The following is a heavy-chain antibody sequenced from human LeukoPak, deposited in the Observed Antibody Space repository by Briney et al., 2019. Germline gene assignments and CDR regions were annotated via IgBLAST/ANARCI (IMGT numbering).Heavy chain of an antibody. CDR2: INGDGTYT. V-gene: IGHV3-74*01. CDR3: AREAYESGNRYFDS. CDR1: EFIFTAYW. Sequence: PGGSLRLSCAASEFIFTAYWMHWVRQVPGKGLVWVALINGDGTYTAYADSVKGRLTISRDNTKNILYLQMNSLRAEDTAVYYCAREAYESGNRYFDSWGQGTPVTVSS. D-gene: IGHD3-10*01. J-gene: IGHJ4*02.